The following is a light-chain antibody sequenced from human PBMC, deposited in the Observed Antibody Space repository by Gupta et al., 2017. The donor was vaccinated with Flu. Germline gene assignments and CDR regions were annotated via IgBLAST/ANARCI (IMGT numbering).Light chain of an antibody. CDR2: DVS. Sequence: QSALTPPRSVSGSPGQSVTLSCTGTSSDVGGYNYVPWHQKHPGKAPKVMIYDVSQRPPGVPDRFSGSKSGNTASLTISGLQAEDEADYYCCSYAGSYTLVFGGGTKLTVL. CDR3: CSYAGSYTLV. V-gene: IGLV2-11*01. J-gene: IGLJ2*01. CDR1: SSDVGGYNY.